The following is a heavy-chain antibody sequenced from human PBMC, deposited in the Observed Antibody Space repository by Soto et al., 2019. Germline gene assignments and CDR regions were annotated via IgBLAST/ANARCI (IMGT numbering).Heavy chain of an antibody. Sequence: TLSLTCAXXGXPITWGDYSXNWIRQPPGKGLEWIGYIFHGGSTYYNPSLRSRVTISVDRSRTQFSLKMSSVTAADTAVYYCARGRVVVPAAVMFNCLDPWGQGALVTVSS. CDR1: GXPITWGDYS. CDR3: ARGRVVVPAAVMFNCLDP. CDR2: IFHGGST. D-gene: IGHD2-2*01. V-gene: IGHV4-30-2*01. J-gene: IGHJ5*02.